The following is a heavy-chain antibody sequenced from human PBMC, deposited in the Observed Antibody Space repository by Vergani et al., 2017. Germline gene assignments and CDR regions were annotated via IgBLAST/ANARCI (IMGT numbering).Heavy chain of an antibody. Sequence: QVQLVQSGAEVKKPGASVKVSCKASGYTFTGYYMHWVRQAPGQGLEWMGWINPNSGGTNYAQKFQGRGTMTRDTSISTAYMELSRLRSDDTAVYYCAREYSGSYFLIGWFDPWGQGTLVTVSS. D-gene: IGHD1-26*01. CDR2: INPNSGGT. V-gene: IGHV1-2*02. J-gene: IGHJ5*02. CDR3: AREYSGSYFLIGWFDP. CDR1: GYTFTGYY.